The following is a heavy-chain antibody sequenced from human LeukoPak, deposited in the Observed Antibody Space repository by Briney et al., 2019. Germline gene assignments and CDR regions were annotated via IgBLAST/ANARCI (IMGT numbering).Heavy chain of an antibody. CDR3: ARGGGYLTTVTTPDY. Sequence: SVKVSCKASGGTFSSYAISWVRQAPGQGLDWMGRIIHILGTANYAQKFQGRVTITADESTSTAYMELSSLRSEDTAVYYCARGGGYLTTVTTPDYWGQGTLVTVSS. V-gene: IGHV1-69*11. J-gene: IGHJ4*02. CDR1: GGTFSSYA. CDR2: IIHILGTA. D-gene: IGHD4-17*01.